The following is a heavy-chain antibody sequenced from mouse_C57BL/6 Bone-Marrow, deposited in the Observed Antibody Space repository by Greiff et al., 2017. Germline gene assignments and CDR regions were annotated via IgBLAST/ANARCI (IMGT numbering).Heavy chain of an antibody. J-gene: IGHJ4*01. Sequence: DVKLVESGGGLVQPGGSLSLSCAASGFTFTDYYMSWVRQPPGKALEWLGFIRNKANGYTTEYSASVKGRFTISRDTSQSILYLQMNALRAEDSATYYCARSPTLSDGYYFYYAMDYWGQGTSVTVSS. CDR2: IRNKANGYTT. CDR3: ARSPTLSDGYYFYYAMDY. D-gene: IGHD2-3*01. V-gene: IGHV7-3*01. CDR1: GFTFTDYY.